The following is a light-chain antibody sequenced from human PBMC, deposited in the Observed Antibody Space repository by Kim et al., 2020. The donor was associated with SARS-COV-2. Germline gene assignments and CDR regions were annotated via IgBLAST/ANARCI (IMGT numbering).Light chain of an antibody. CDR2: EVS. J-gene: IGLJ2*01. Sequence: PGQSITISCTGTSSDVGSYNLVSWYQQHPGKAPKLMIYEVSKRPSGVSNRFSGSKSGNTASLTISGIQAEDEADYYCCSYAGSRRVFGGGTQLTVL. V-gene: IGLV2-23*02. CDR3: CSYAGSRRV. CDR1: SSDVGSYNL.